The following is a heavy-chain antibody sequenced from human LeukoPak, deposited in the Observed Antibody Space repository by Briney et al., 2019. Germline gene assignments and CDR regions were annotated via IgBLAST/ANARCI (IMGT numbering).Heavy chain of an antibody. Sequence: GGSLRLSCAASGFTFSSYAMSWVRQAPGKGLEWISAISGSGGGTYYADSVKGRFTISRDNSKNTLYLQMNSLRAEDTAVYYCAKMDAPYCGGVCYYYFDYWGQGTLVTVSS. V-gene: IGHV3-23*01. J-gene: IGHJ4*02. CDR2: ISGSGGGT. CDR3: AKMDAPYCGGVCYYYFDY. D-gene: IGHD2-21*02. CDR1: GFTFSSYA.